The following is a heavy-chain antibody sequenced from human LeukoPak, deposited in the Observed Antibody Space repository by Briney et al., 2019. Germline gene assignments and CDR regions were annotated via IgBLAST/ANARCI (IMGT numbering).Heavy chain of an antibody. CDR3: ARVPYLYCTNGVCHMDV. Sequence: SETLSLTCTVSGFSISSDYYWGWIRQPPGKGLEWLGSVSHSGITYYNSSLNSRVTISVDTSKNHFSLTVNSVTAADTAVYYCARVPYLYCTNGVCHMDVWGKGTTVTVSS. CDR2: VSHSGIT. D-gene: IGHD2-8*01. J-gene: IGHJ6*04. V-gene: IGHV4-38-2*02. CDR1: GFSISSDYY.